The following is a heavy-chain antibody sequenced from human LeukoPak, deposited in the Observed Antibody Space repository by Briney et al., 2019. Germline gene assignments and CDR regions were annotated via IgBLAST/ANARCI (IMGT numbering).Heavy chain of an antibody. J-gene: IGHJ4*02. CDR3: ARETTVTTAFDY. D-gene: IGHD4-17*01. CDR2: IYTSGST. CDR1: RGSISSGSYY. V-gene: IGHV4-61*02. Sequence: PSQTLSLTCTVSRGSISSGSYYWSWIRQPAGKGLEWIGRIYTSGSTNYNPSLKSRVTISVDTSKNQFSLKLSSVTAADTAVYYCARETTVTTAFDYWGQGTLVTVSS.